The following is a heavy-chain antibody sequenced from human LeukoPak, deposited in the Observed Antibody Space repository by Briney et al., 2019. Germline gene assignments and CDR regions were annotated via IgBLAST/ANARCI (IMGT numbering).Heavy chain of an antibody. CDR3: ASRTSSSDYYFDY. D-gene: IGHD6-6*01. Sequence: GESLKISCKGSGYSFTSYWIGWVRQMPGKGLEWMGIIYPGDSDTRYSPSFQGQVTISADKSISTAYLQWSSLKASDTAMYYCASRTSSSDYYFDYWGQGTLVTVSS. CDR1: GYSFTSYW. V-gene: IGHV5-51*01. CDR2: IYPGDSDT. J-gene: IGHJ4*02.